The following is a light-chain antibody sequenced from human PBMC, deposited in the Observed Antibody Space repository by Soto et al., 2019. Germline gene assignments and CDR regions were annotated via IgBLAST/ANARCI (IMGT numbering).Light chain of an antibody. Sequence: QSVLTQPPSASGTPGQTVTMSCSGSTSTIGSNTVTWYQQFPGSAPKVLIYVNNQRRSGVPDRFSGSKSGTSAFLAITGLQSEDEADYYCATWDDRLNGLIFGGGTKVTVL. CDR2: VNN. V-gene: IGLV1-44*01. J-gene: IGLJ2*01. CDR1: TSTIGSNT. CDR3: ATWDDRLNGLI.